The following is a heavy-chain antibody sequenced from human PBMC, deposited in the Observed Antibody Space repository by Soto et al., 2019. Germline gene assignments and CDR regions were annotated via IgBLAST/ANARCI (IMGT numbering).Heavy chain of an antibody. D-gene: IGHD2-8*01. CDR1: GFTFSNAW. J-gene: IGHJ4*02. V-gene: IGHV3-15*01. Sequence: GGSLRLSCAASGFTFSNAWMSWVRQAPGKGLEWVGRIKSKTDGGTTDYAAPVKDRFTISRDDSKNTLYLQMNSLKTEDTAVYYCTTFFYCTNGVCYRAFDYWGQGTLVTVSS. CDR3: TTFFYCTNGVCYRAFDY. CDR2: IKSKTDGGTT.